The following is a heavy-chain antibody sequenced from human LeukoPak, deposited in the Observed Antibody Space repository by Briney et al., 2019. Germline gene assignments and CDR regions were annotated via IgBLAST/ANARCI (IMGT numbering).Heavy chain of an antibody. Sequence: ASVKVSCKASGYTFTGYYMHWVRQAPGQGLEWMGWIKPNSGDTYYSQKFQDRVTMTRDTSISTAYLELSRLRSDDTAVYYCANDRDDASEIWGQGTMVTVSS. V-gene: IGHV1-2*02. CDR3: ANDRDDASEI. CDR2: IKPNSGDT. CDR1: GYTFTGYY. J-gene: IGHJ3*02.